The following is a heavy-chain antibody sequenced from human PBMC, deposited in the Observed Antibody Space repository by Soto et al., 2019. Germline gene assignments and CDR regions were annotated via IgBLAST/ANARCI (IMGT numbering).Heavy chain of an antibody. D-gene: IGHD7-27*01. V-gene: IGHV4-34*01. CDR3: ARGWGRIFDY. J-gene: IGHJ4*02. CDR2: INHSGGT. CDR1: GGSFSGYY. Sequence: SETLSLTCAVYGGSFSGYYWSWIRQPPGKGLEWIGEINHSGGTNYNPSLKSRVTISVDTSKNQFSLKMSTVTAADTAVYYCARGWGRIFDYWGQGTLVTVSS.